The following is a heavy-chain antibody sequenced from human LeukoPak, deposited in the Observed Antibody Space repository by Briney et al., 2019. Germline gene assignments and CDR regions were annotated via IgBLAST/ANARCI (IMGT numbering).Heavy chain of an antibody. D-gene: IGHD3-22*01. V-gene: IGHV3-20*04. Sequence: PGGSLRLSCVASGFTFDDYGLTWVRQAPGKGLEWVSGFNWNGGSTGYADPVRGRFTISRDNAKKSLYLQMNSLRAEDTALYYCARNYFDSSAYYYYFDSWGQGTPVTVSS. CDR3: ARNYFDSSAYYYYFDS. J-gene: IGHJ4*02. CDR1: GFTFDDYG. CDR2: FNWNGGST.